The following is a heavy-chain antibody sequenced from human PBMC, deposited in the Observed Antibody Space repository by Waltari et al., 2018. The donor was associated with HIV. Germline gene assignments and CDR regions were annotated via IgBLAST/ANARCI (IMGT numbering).Heavy chain of an antibody. Sequence: EVQLVESGGGLVQPGRSLRLSCAASGFTFDDYAMHWVRQAPGKGLEWVSGISWNSGSIGYADSVKGRFTISRDNAKNSLYLQMNSLRAEDTALYYCAATLTGYPQVFGYWGQGTLVTVSS. CDR2: ISWNSGSI. D-gene: IGHD3-9*01. CDR3: AATLTGYPQVFGY. CDR1: GFTFDDYA. V-gene: IGHV3-9*01. J-gene: IGHJ4*02.